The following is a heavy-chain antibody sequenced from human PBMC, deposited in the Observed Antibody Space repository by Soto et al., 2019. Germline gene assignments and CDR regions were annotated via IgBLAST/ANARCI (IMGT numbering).Heavy chain of an antibody. CDR2: IIPILGIA. J-gene: IGHJ6*03. D-gene: IGHD3-10*01. CDR3: ARVGYGSGLYYMDV. CDR1: GVPFSSYT. V-gene: IGHV1-69*02. Sequence: SVKVSCKASGVPFSSYTISWVRQAPGQGLEWMGRIIPILGIANYAQKFQGRVTITADKSTSTAYMELSSLRSEDTAVYYCARVGYGSGLYYMDVWGKGTTVTAP.